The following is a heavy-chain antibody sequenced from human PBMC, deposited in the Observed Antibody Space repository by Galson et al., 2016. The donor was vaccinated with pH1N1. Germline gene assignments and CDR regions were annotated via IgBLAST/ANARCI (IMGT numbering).Heavy chain of an antibody. CDR2: ISSSGDNI. J-gene: IGHJ4*02. Sequence: LRLSCAASGFTFSVFAMHWVRQAPGGRLEWVAVISSSGDNIFYADSVKGRFTISRDSSKNTLYLQMNNLRPEDTAFYYCARVRSSGYNYAQQFVDWGQGTLVTVSS. CDR1: GFTFSVFA. CDR3: ARVRSSGYNYAQQFVD. V-gene: IGHV3-30-3*01. D-gene: IGHD5-18*01.